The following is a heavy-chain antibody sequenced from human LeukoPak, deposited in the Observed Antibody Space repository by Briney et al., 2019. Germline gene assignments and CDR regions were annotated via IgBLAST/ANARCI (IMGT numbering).Heavy chain of an antibody. CDR2: IYYSGST. CDR3: ARGPTSVVADY. D-gene: IGHD2-21*01. CDR1: GGSISSGGYY. J-gene: IGHJ4*02. V-gene: IGHV4-31*03. Sequence: PSQTLSLTCTVSGGSISSGGYYWSWIRQHPGKGLEWIGYIYYSGSTYYNPSLKSRVAISLETSKNQFSLKLSSVTAADTAVYYCARGPTSVVADYWGQGTLVTVSS.